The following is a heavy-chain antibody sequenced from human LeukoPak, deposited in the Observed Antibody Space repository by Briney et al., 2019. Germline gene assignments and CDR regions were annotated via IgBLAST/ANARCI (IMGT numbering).Heavy chain of an antibody. J-gene: IGHJ3*02. Sequence: PSETLSLTCAVSGGSISSSNWWSWVRQPPGKGLEWIGEIYHSGSTNYNPSLKSRVTISVDKSKNQFSLKLSSVTAADTAVYYCARLRHSSSSGLDAFDIWGQGTMVTVSS. V-gene: IGHV4-4*02. D-gene: IGHD6-13*01. CDR3: ARLRHSSSSGLDAFDI. CDR2: IYHSGST. CDR1: GGSISSSNW.